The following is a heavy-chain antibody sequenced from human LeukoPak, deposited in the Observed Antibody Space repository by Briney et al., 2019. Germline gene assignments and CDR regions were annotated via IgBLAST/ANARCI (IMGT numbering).Heavy chain of an antibody. CDR2: MSGYNGNK. Sequence: ASVKVSRKASGYTFSSYGICWVRQAPGPGLGWVWWMSGYNGNKNYAQKLQGRVTMTTHTSTRTAYMELRSLRSDDTAVYYCAREPVGDYDSSWNFDYWGQGTLVTVSS. CDR3: AREPVGDYDSSWNFDY. D-gene: IGHD3-22*01. CDR1: GYTFSSYG. J-gene: IGHJ4*02. V-gene: IGHV1-18*01.